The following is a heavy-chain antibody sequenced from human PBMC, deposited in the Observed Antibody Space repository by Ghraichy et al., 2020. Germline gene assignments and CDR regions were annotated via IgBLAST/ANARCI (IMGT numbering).Heavy chain of an antibody. V-gene: IGHV3-7*03. CDR2: IKQDGSEK. J-gene: IGHJ1*01. CDR1: GFTFSSYW. D-gene: IGHD3-22*01. CDR3: ARDREDYYDSSGYEH. Sequence: GGSLRLSCAASGFTFSSYWMSWVRQAPGKGLEWVANIKQDGSEKYYVDSVKGRFTISRDNAKNSLYLQMNSLRAEDTAVYYCARDREDYYDSSGYEHWGQGTLVTVSS.